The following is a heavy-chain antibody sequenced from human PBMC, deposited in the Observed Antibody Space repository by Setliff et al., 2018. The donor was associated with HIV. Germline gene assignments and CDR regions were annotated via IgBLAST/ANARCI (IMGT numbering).Heavy chain of an antibody. D-gene: IGHD1-20*01. J-gene: IGHJ5*02. CDR1: GGSISSYY. CDR3: ARYKWNNWIFGWFDP. Sequence: SETLSLTCTVSGGSISSYYWSWIRQPPGKGLEWIGYIYYSGSTNYNPSLKSRVTISVDTSKNSLYLQMNSLRAEDTAVYYCARYKWNNWIFGWFDPWGQGTQVTV. CDR2: IYYSGST. V-gene: IGHV4-59*12.